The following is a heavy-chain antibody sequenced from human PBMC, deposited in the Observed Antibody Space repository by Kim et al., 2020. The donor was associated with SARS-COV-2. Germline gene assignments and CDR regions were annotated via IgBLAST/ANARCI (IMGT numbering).Heavy chain of an antibody. Sequence: GRFTISRDNAKNSLYLQMNSLRAEDTAVYYCARDSRAYYYGSGSPNALNYWGQGTLVTVSS. CDR3: ARDSRAYYYGSGSPNALNY. J-gene: IGHJ4*02. D-gene: IGHD3-10*01. V-gene: IGHV3-11*04.